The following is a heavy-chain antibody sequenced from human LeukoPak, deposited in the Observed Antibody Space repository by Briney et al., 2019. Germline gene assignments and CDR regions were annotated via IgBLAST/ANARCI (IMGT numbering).Heavy chain of an antibody. V-gene: IGHV3-23*01. J-gene: IGHJ4*02. CDR3: ARPRGCGTSRCNNFDY. D-gene: IGHD2-21*01. CDR2: ISGSGGST. CDR1: GFTFSSYG. Sequence: GGSLRLSCAASGFTFSSYGMSWVRQAPGKGLEWVSAISGSGGSTYYADSVKGRFTISRDNAKNSLYLQMNRLRAEDTAVYYCARPRGCGTSRCNNFDYWGQGTLVTVSS.